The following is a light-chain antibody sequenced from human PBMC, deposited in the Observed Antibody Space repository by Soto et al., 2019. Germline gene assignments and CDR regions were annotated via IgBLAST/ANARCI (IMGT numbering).Light chain of an antibody. CDR1: QSVRTY. V-gene: IGKV3-11*01. CDR3: QQYDHWPRT. J-gene: IGKJ2*01. Sequence: EIVLTQSPVTLSLSPGERATLSCRASQSVRTYLAWYQVKPGQAPRLLIYDASSRASGVPARFSGSGSGTDFTLTISSLEPEDFAVYYCQQYDHWPRTFGQGTKLEIK. CDR2: DAS.